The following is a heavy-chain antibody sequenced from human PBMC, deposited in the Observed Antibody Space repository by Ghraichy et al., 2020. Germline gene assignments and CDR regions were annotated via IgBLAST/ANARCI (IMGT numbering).Heavy chain of an antibody. J-gene: IGHJ4*02. V-gene: IGHV3-7*03. CDR3: AKTYYYGSGSADY. D-gene: IGHD3-10*01. CDR2: IKEDESEK. CDR1: GFTFSDYW. Sequence: GGSLRLSCAASGFTFSDYWMSWVRQAPGKGLEWVANIKEDESEKYYVDSVRGRFTISRDNAKNSLHLQMNSLRVEDTAVYYCAKTYYYGSGSADYWGQGTLVTGSS.